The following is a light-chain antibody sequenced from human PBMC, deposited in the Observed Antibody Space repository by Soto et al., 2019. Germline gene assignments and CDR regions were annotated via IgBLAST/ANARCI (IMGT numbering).Light chain of an antibody. J-gene: IGKJ1*01. CDR2: GAS. CDR1: QSVNNN. Sequence: EIVMTQSPATLSVSPGERATLSCRASQSVNNNLAWYQQKPGLAPRLLIYGASTRATGIPARFSGSGSGTEFTLTISSLQSEDFAVYCCQQYNNWPKTFGQGTKVEIK. CDR3: QQYNNWPKT. V-gene: IGKV3-15*01.